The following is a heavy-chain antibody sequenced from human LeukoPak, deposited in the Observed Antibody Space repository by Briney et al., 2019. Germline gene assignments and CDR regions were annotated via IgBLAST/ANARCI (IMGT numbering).Heavy chain of an antibody. J-gene: IGHJ4*02. D-gene: IGHD1-1*01. CDR1: GGPFSSLT. V-gene: IGHV3-23*01. CDR3: AMTLAGVLDSFDS. CDR2: LTGNGGRT. Sequence: GGSVRLSCAASGGPFSSLTMSWIRQSPGKGLEWVSGLTGNGGRTFYADSVKGRFTISRDNSKNTVFLQVHSLRTEDTAIYYCAMTLAGVLDSFDSWGQGNLVTVSS.